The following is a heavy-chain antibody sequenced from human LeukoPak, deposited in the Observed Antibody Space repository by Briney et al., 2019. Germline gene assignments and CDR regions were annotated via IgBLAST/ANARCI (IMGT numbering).Heavy chain of an antibody. J-gene: IGHJ4*02. CDR2: IYYSGST. CDR1: GGSISSSSYY. Sequence: SETLSLTCTVSGGSISSSSYYWGWIRQPPGKGLEWIGSIYYSGSTYYNPSLKSRVTISVDTSKNQFSLKLSSVTAADTAVYYCARHSYNWNDDGDYWGQGTLVTVSS. D-gene: IGHD1-1*01. V-gene: IGHV4-39*01. CDR3: ARHSYNWNDDGDY.